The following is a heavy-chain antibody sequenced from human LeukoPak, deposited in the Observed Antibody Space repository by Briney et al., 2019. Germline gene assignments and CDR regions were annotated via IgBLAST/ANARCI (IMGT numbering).Heavy chain of an antibody. Sequence: GEPLQSSSQGSGYGFTNYWISWARPMPGKGMEWMGKIDPSDSYTNYSPSFQGHVTISADKSISTTYLQWSSLKASDTAMYYCARGYCSGGSCNWFDPWGQGTLVTVSS. D-gene: IGHD2-15*01. CDR2: IDPSDSYT. CDR1: GYGFTNYW. CDR3: ARGYCSGGSCNWFDP. J-gene: IGHJ5*02. V-gene: IGHV5-10-1*01.